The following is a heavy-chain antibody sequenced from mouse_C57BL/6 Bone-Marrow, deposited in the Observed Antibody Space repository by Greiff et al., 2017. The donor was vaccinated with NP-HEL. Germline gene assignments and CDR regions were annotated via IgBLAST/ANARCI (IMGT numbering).Heavy chain of an antibody. V-gene: IGHV1-7*01. Sequence: QVHVKQSGAELAKPGASVKLSCKASGYTFTSYWMHWVKQRPGQGLEWIGYINPSSGYTKYNQKFKDKATLPADKSSSTAYIQLSSLTYEDSAVYDCAREWEPYGNYEGFAYWGQGTLVTVSA. J-gene: IGHJ3*01. CDR3: AREWEPYGNYEGFAY. D-gene: IGHD2-1*01. CDR1: GYTFTSYW. CDR2: INPSSGYT.